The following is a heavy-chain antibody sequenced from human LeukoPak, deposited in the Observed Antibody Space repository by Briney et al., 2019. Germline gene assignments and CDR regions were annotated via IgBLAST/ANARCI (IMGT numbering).Heavy chain of an antibody. J-gene: IGHJ3*02. V-gene: IGHV4-31*03. Sequence: PSQTLSLTCTVSGGSISSGGYYWSWIRQHPGKGLEWIGYIYYSGSTYYNPSLKSRVTISVDTSKNQFSLKLSSVTAADTAVYYCARVRDYVWGSYRSTLDAFDIRGQGTMVTVSS. CDR2: IYYSGST. CDR1: GGSISSGGYY. D-gene: IGHD3-16*02. CDR3: ARVRDYVWGSYRSTLDAFDI.